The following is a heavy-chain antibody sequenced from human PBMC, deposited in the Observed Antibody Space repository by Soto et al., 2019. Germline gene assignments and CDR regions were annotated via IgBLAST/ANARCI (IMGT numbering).Heavy chain of an antibody. V-gene: IGHV6-1*01. J-gene: IGHJ5*02. D-gene: IGHD6-13*01. CDR1: GDSVSSNSAA. Sequence: PSQTLSLTCAISGDSVSSNSAAWNWIRQSPSRGLEWLGRTYYRSKWYNDYAVSVKSRITINPDTSKNQFSLQLNSVTPEDTAVYYCARDAPPYSSSWHRGYNWFDPWGQGTLVTVSS. CDR3: ARDAPPYSSSWHRGYNWFDP. CDR2: TYYRSKWYN.